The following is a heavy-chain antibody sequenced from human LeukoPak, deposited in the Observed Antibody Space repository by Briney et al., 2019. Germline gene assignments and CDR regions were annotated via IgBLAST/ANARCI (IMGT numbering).Heavy chain of an antibody. V-gene: IGHV1-2*02. J-gene: IGHJ6*03. CDR3: ARVGSDILTGKGVYYMDV. Sequence: ASXKVSCKASGYTFTGYYMHWVRQAPGQGLEWMGWINPNSGGTNYAQKFQGRVTMTRDTSISTAYMELSRLRSDDTAVYYCARVGSDILTGKGVYYMDVWGKGTTVTVSS. CDR1: GYTFTGYY. D-gene: IGHD3-9*01. CDR2: INPNSGGT.